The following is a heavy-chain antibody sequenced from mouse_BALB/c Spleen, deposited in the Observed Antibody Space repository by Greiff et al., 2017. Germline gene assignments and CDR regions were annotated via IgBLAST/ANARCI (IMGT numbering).Heavy chain of an antibody. J-gene: IGHJ2*01. CDR2: IYPGNGDT. CDR3: ARVRLRLPDY. V-gene: IGHV1-12*01. CDR1: GYTFTSYN. D-gene: IGHD1-2*01. Sequence: QVQLQQPGAELVKPGASVKMSCKASGYTFTSYNMHWVKQTPGQGLEWIGAIYPGNGDTSYNQKFKGKATLTADKSSSTAYMQLSSLTSEDSAVYYCARVRLRLPDYWGQGTTLTVSS.